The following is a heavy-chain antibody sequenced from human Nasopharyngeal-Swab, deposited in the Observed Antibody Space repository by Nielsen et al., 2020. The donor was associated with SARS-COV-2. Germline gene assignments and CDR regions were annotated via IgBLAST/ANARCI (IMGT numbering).Heavy chain of an antibody. J-gene: IGHJ5*02. CDR1: GGSFSGYY. Sequence: SETLSLTCALYGGSFSGYYWSWIRQPPGKGLEWIGEINHSGSTNYNPSLKNRVTISVDTSKNQFSLKLSSVTAADTAVYYCARDRGSGTTVTTGDYNWFDPWGQGTLVTVSS. D-gene: IGHD4-17*01. CDR2: INHSGST. V-gene: IGHV4-34*01. CDR3: ARDRGSGTTVTTGDYNWFDP.